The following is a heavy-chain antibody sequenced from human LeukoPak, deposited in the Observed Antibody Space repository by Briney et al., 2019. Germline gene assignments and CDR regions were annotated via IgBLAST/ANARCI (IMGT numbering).Heavy chain of an antibody. CDR3: ARSDYGDYIFDY. CDR2: IYYSEST. Sequence: SETLSLTCTVSGGSISSYYWSWIRQPPGKGLEWIGYIYYSESTNYNPSLKSRVTISVDTSKNQFSLKLSSVTAADTAVYYCARSDYGDYIFDYWGQGTLVTVSS. D-gene: IGHD4-17*01. CDR1: GGSISSYY. V-gene: IGHV4-59*01. J-gene: IGHJ4*02.